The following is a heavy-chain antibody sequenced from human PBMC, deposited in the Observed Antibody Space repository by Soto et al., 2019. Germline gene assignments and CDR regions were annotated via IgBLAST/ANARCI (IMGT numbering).Heavy chain of an antibody. V-gene: IGHV1-69*02. CDR3: ACTLVLRRELLSGFGY. CDR1: GGTFSSYT. CDR2: IIPVFGIT. J-gene: IGHJ4*02. D-gene: IGHD1-26*01. Sequence: QVQLVQSGAEVKKPGSSVKVSCKASGGTFSSYTITWVRQAPGQGLEWMGGIIPVFGITDYAQKFQGRVTLTADKSTNTAYMQLNSLTSEDTAVYYCACTLVLRRELLSGFGYWGQGTLVTVSS.